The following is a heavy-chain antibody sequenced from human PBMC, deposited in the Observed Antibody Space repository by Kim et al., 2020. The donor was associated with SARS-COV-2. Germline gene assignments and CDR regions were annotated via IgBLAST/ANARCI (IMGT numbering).Heavy chain of an antibody. J-gene: IGHJ4*02. V-gene: IGHV4-34*01. CDR2: INHSGST. Sequence: SETLSLTCAVYGGSFSGYYWSWIRQPPGKGLEWIGEINHSGSTNYNPSLKSRVTISVDTSKNQFSLKLSSVTAADTAVYYCARGRNGGWYALYYFDYWGQGTLVTVSS. CDR1: GGSFSGYY. D-gene: IGHD6-19*01. CDR3: ARGRNGGWYALYYFDY.